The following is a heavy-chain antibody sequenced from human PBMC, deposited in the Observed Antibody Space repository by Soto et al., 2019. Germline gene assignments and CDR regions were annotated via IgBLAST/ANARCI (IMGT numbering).Heavy chain of an antibody. V-gene: IGHV1-69*01. J-gene: IGHJ6*02. D-gene: IGHD2-2*01. CDR3: ARGSGGVPAARGNGRDV. Sequence: QVQLVQSGAEVKKPGSSVKVSCKASGGTFSSYAISWVRQAPGQGLEWMGGIIPIFGTANYAQKFQGRVTITADESTSTTSMGRGSLRSEDTAVYACARGSGGVPAARGNGRDVWAQGPTVTVPS. CDR1: GGTFSSYA. CDR2: IIPIFGTA.